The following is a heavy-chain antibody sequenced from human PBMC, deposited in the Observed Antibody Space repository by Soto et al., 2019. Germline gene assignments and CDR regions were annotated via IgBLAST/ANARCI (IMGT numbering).Heavy chain of an antibody. D-gene: IGHD3-9*01. V-gene: IGHV1-18*01. Sequence: QVQLVQSGAEVKKPGASVKVSCKASGYTFISYGISWVRQAPGQRLEWMGWISDYNGHPNHTQKFQGRVTMTIDTSTSTAYMELRGLRSDDTAVYYCARDYDIMTGSFDHWGQGTLVTVSS. CDR1: GYTFISYG. CDR3: ARDYDIMTGSFDH. CDR2: ISDYNGHP. J-gene: IGHJ4*02.